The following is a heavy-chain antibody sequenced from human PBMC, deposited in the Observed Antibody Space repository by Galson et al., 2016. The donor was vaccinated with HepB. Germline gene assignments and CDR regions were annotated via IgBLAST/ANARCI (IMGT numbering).Heavy chain of an antibody. CDR1: GGSVSSSNW. Sequence: SETLSLTCAVSGGSVSSSNWWSWVRQPPGKGLEWIGELHHSGSTNYNPSLRSRITISVDKPQNQLSLKLTSVTAADAAVYYFARGDNPDYGDYASAYYYMDVWGKGTTVTVSS. CDR3: ARGDNPDYGDYASAYYYMDV. J-gene: IGHJ6*03. D-gene: IGHD4-17*01. V-gene: IGHV4-4*02. CDR2: LHHSGST.